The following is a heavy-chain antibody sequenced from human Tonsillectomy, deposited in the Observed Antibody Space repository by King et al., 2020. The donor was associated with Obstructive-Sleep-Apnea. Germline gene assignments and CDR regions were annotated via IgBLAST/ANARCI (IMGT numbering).Heavy chain of an antibody. J-gene: IGHJ4*02. CDR2: INHSGST. CDR1: GGSFSGYY. CDR3: ARGLGYYDSSVHSNY. D-gene: IGHD3-22*01. V-gene: IGHV4-34*01. Sequence: VQLQQWGAGLLKPSETLSLTCAVYGGSFSGYYWSGIRQPPGKGLEWIGEINHSGSTNYNPSLKSRVTISVDTSKNQFSLKLSSVTAADTAVYYCARGLGYYDSSVHSNYWGQGTLVTVSS.